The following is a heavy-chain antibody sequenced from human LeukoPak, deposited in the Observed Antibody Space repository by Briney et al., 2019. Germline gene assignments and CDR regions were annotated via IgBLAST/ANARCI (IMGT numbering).Heavy chain of an antibody. Sequence: PGGSLRLSCAASGFTFSSYGMHWVRQAPGKGLEWLALIWDDGSKEKYADSVKGRFTISRDNSKNTLYLQMNSLRAEDTAVYYCARGHIVVVTAMGAAYDFDYWGQGTLVTVSS. D-gene: IGHD2-21*02. CDR1: GFTFSSYG. V-gene: IGHV3-33*01. J-gene: IGHJ4*02. CDR2: IWDDGSKE. CDR3: ARGHIVVVTAMGAAYDFDY.